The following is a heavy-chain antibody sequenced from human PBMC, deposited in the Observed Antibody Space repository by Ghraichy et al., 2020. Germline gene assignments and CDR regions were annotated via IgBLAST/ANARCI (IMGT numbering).Heavy chain of an antibody. D-gene: IGHD3-22*01. Sequence: GGSLRLSCAASGFTFDDYAMHWVRQAPGKGLEWVSGISWNSGSIGYADSVKGRFTISRDNAKNSLYLQMNSLRAEDTALYYCAKGLRSNSGYFGWFDPWGQGTLVTVSS. CDR1: GFTFDDYA. V-gene: IGHV3-9*01. J-gene: IGHJ5*02. CDR3: AKGLRSNSGYFGWFDP. CDR2: ISWNSGSI.